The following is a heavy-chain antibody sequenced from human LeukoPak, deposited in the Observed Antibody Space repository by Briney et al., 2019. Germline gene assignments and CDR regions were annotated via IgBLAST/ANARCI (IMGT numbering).Heavy chain of an antibody. CDR3: ARVGPAAEEAFDI. V-gene: IGHV3-30-3*01. Sequence: PGGSLRLSCAASGFTFSSYAMHWVRQAPGKGLEWVAVISYDGSNKYYADSVKGRFTISRDNSKNTLYLQMNSLRAEDTAVYYCARVGPAAEEAFDIWGQGTMVTVSS. D-gene: IGHD2-2*01. CDR2: ISYDGSNK. J-gene: IGHJ3*02. CDR1: GFTFSSYA.